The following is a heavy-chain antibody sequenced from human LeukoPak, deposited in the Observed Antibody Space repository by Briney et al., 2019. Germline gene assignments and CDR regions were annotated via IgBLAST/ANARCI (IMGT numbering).Heavy chain of an antibody. Sequence: SVKVSCKASGGTFSSYAISWVRQAPGQGLEWMGGIIPIFGTANYAQKFQGRDTITTDESTSTAYMELSSLRSEDTAVYYCASGPIAAAGGPWFDPWGQGTLVTVSS. V-gene: IGHV1-69*05. CDR2: IIPIFGTA. D-gene: IGHD6-13*01. CDR1: GGTFSSYA. J-gene: IGHJ5*02. CDR3: ASGPIAAAGGPWFDP.